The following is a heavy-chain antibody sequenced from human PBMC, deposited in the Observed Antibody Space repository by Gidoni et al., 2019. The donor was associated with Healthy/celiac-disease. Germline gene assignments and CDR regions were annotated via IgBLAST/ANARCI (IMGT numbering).Heavy chain of an antibody. V-gene: IGHV3-73*01. CDR2: SYAT. CDR3: TTEKASGLALYYYYYGMDV. D-gene: IGHD3-10*01. Sequence: SYATAYAASVKGRFTISRDDSKNTAYLQMNSLKTEDTAVYYCTTEKASGLALYYYYYGMDVWGQGTTVTVSS. J-gene: IGHJ6*02.